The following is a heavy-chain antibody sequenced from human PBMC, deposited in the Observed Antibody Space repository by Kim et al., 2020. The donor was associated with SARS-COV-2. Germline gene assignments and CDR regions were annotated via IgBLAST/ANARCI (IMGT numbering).Heavy chain of an antibody. V-gene: IGHV1-3*04. D-gene: IGHD3-22*01. J-gene: IGHJ4*02. CDR2: INTGNGNT. CDR1: GYTFTRYA. Sequence: ASVKVSCQASGYTFTRYAMHWVRQAPGQRLEWMGWINTGNGNTKYSQKFQGRVTITTDTSASTAYIELSSLRSEDTAVYYWARDYYDSSGYVAGVDNWGQGKLVTVSS. CDR3: ARDYYDSSGYVAGVDN.